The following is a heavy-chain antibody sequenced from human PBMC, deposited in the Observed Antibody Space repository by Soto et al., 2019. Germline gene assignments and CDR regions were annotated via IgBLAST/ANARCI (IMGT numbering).Heavy chain of an antibody. CDR2: INWNGGST. Sequence: GGSLRLSCAASGFTFDDYGMSWVRQAPGKGLEWVSGINWNGGSTGYADSVKGRFTISRDNAKNSLYLQMNSLRAEDTAFYYCASQFTVPYCSGGSCYYPWFDYWGQGTLVTVSS. J-gene: IGHJ4*02. CDR1: GFTFDDYG. CDR3: ASQFTVPYCSGGSCYYPWFDY. D-gene: IGHD2-15*01. V-gene: IGHV3-20*04.